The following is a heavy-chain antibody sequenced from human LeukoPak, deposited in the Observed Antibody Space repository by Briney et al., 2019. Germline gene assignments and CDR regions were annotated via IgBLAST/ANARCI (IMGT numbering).Heavy chain of an antibody. Sequence: SVTVSCKASGGTFSSYAISWVRQAPGQGLEWMGGIIPIFGTANYAQKFQGRVTITADESTSTAYMELSSLRSEDTAVYYCAHSGERGYSGYLIDYWGQGALVTVSS. J-gene: IGHJ4*02. V-gene: IGHV1-69*13. CDR1: GGTFSSYA. D-gene: IGHD5-12*01. CDR2: IIPIFGTA. CDR3: AHSGERGYSGYLIDY.